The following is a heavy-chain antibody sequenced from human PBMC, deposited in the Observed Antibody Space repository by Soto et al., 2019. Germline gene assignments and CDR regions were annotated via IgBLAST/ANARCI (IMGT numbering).Heavy chain of an antibody. D-gene: IGHD3-22*01. CDR1: GFTFSSYS. CDR3: ARGSGYKYWFDP. V-gene: IGHV3-21*01. CDR2: ISSSSSYI. Sequence: GGSLRLSCAASGFTFSSYSMNWVRQAPGKGLEWVSSISSSSSYIYYADSVKGRFTISRDNAKNSLYLQMNSLRAEDTAVYYCARGSGYKYWFDPWGQGTLVTVSS. J-gene: IGHJ5*02.